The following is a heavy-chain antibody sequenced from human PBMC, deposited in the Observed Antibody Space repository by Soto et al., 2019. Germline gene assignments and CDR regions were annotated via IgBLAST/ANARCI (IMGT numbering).Heavy chain of an antibody. CDR3: AKDMKWGGMTTIHYFDS. V-gene: IGHV3-48*04. Sequence: GGSLRLSCTASGFPFNFYSMSWVRQAPGKGLEWISYITSTSGVVNYADSVRGRFTISRDNAKSSLFLQMNSLRPDDTALYYCAKDMKWGGMTTIHYFDSWGQGTLVTVSS. CDR2: ITSTSGVV. J-gene: IGHJ4*02. D-gene: IGHD4-17*01. CDR1: GFPFNFYS.